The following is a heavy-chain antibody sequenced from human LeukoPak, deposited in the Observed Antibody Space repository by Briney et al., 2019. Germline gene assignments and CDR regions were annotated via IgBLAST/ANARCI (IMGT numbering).Heavy chain of an antibody. CDR3: ARDLKNYGDHKKALGY. D-gene: IGHD4-17*01. J-gene: IGHJ4*02. CDR1: GYTFTGYY. CDR2: INPNSGGT. Sequence: VASVKVSCKASGYTFTGYYMHWVRQARGQGLEWMGWINPNSGGTNYAQKFQGRVTMTRDTSISTAYMELSRLRSDDTAVYYCARDLKNYGDHKKALGYWGQGTLVTVSS. V-gene: IGHV1-2*02.